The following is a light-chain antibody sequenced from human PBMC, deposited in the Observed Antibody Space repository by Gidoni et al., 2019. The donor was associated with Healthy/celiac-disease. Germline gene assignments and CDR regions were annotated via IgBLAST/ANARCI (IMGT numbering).Light chain of an antibody. J-gene: IGLJ2*01. V-gene: IGLV1-44*01. CDR2: SNN. CDR3: AAWDDSLNGVV. Sequence: QSVLTQPPSASGTPGQRVTISCSGSSSNLGSNTVNWYQPLPGTAPKLLIYSNNQRPSGVPDRFSGSKSGTSASLAISGLQSEDEADYYCAAWDDSLNGVVFGGGTKLTVL. CDR1: SSNLGSNT.